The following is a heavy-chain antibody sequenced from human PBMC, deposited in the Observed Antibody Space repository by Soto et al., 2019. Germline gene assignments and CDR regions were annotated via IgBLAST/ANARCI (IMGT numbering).Heavy chain of an antibody. J-gene: IGHJ3*02. Sequence: ASVKVSCKASGYTFASYGISWVRQAPGQGLEWMGWISAYNGNTNYAQKLQGRVTMTTDTSTSTAYMELRSLRSDDTAVYYCARARRTRDAFDIWGQGTMVTVSS. CDR2: ISAYNGNT. CDR3: ARARRTRDAFDI. D-gene: IGHD2-8*01. V-gene: IGHV1-18*01. CDR1: GYTFASYG.